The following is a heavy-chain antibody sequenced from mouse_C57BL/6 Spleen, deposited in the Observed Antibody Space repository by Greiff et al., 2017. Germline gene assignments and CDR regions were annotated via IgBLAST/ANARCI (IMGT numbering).Heavy chain of an antibody. J-gene: IGHJ1*03. V-gene: IGHV5-16*01. D-gene: IGHD1-1*01. CDR2: INYDGSST. CDR1: GFTFSDYY. Sequence: EVQLVESEGGLVQPGSSMKLSCTASGFTFSDYYMAWVRQVPEKGLEWVANINYDGSSTYYLDSLKSRFIISRDNAKNILYLQMSSLKSEDTATYYCAREGDYYYGSSYVGYFDVWGTGTTVTVSS. CDR3: AREGDYYYGSSYVGYFDV.